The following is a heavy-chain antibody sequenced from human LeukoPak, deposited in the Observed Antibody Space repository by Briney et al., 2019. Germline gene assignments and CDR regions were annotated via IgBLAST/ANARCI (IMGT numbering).Heavy chain of an antibody. CDR1: GFTFDDYG. CDR2: INWNGGST. D-gene: IGHD3-9*01. Sequence: RPGGSLRLSCAASGFTFDDYGMSWVRQAPGKGLEWVSGINWNGGSTGYADSVKGRFTISRDNAKNSLYLQMNSLRAEDTALYYCARTAYDILTGQPDAFDIWGQGTMVTVSS. CDR3: ARTAYDILTGQPDAFDI. V-gene: IGHV3-20*04. J-gene: IGHJ3*02.